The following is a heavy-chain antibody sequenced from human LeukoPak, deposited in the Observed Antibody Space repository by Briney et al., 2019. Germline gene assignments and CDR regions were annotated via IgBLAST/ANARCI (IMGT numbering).Heavy chain of an antibody. CDR2: LNSDGSYT. CDR3: ARESSSGYGPWDWFDP. V-gene: IGHV3-74*01. Sequence: PGGSLRLSCAASGFTFSSYWMHWVRQAPGKGLVWVSRLNSDGSYTTYADSVKGRFTISRDNAKNTLFLQVNSLRVDDTAVYYCARESSSGYGPWDWFDPWGQGTLVTVSS. D-gene: IGHD3-22*01. CDR1: GFTFSSYW. J-gene: IGHJ5*02.